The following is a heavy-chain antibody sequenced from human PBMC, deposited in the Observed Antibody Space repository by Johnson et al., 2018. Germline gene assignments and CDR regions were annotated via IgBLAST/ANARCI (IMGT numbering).Heavy chain of an antibody. CDR1: GFTFSNYA. D-gene: IGHD5-18*01. CDR3: ARDLAAMAYYYYGMDV. Sequence: QVQLVESGGGVVQPGRSLRLSCAASGFTFSNYAIHWVRQAPGKGLEWVAVIYYDGSNTYYADSVKGRFTISRDNSKNTLYLQMDSLKVEDTAVYYCARDLAAMAYYYYGMDVWGHGTTVTVSS. J-gene: IGHJ6*02. V-gene: IGHV3-33*08. CDR2: IYYDGSNT.